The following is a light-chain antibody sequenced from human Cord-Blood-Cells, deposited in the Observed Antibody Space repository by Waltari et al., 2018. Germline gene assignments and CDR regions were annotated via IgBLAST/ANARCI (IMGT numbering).Light chain of an antibody. J-gene: IGLJ1*01. CDR3: QVWDSSSDHYV. V-gene: IGLV3-21*04. CDR2: YDS. Sequence: SYVLTQPPSVSVAPGKTARITCGGNNIGSKSVHWYQQKPGQAPVLVIYYDSDRPSGIPERFSGSKSGNTATLTISRGEAGDEADYYCQVWDSSSDHYVFGTGTKVTVL. CDR1: NIGSKS.